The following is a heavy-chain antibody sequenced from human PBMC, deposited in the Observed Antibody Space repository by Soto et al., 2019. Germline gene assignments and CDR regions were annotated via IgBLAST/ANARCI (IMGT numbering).Heavy chain of an antibody. CDR2: LYGDGTT. CDR1: GISVNTNS. V-gene: IGHV3-66*01. D-gene: IGHD6-13*01. Sequence: EVQLVQSGGGLVQPGGSLTISCAVSGISVNTNSMNWVRQAPGQGLEWVSVLYGDGTTHYADSVKGRFTISRDVSKNLLHLQMSSLRGEDTAVYYCARDFSSTWYVFDYWGQGTLVVVSS. CDR3: ARDFSSTWYVFDY. J-gene: IGHJ4*02.